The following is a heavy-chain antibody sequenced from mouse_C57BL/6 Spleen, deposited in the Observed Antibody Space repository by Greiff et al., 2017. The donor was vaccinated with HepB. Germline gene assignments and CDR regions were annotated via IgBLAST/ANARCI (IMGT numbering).Heavy chain of an antibody. CDR2: IDPENGDT. CDR3: TTGGGTD. CDR1: GFNIKDDY. J-gene: IGHJ3*01. Sequence: EVQLQQSGAELVRPGASVKLSCTASGFNIKDDYMHWVKQRPEQGLEWIGWIDPENGDTEYASKFQGKATITADTSSNTAYLQLSSLTSEDTAVYYCTTGGGTDWGQGTLVTVSA. V-gene: IGHV14-4*01. D-gene: IGHD4-1*01.